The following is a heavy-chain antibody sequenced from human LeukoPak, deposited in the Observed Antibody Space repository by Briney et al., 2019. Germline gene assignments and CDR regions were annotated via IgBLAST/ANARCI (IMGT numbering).Heavy chain of an antibody. D-gene: IGHD5-18*01. Sequence: GGSLRLSCAASEFTFSSYAMSWVRQAPGKGLEWVSTITGSGGKTYYADSVKGRFTISRDNSKNTLYLQMNSLGAEDTAVYYCARHLSGITGYTYGRGIDYWGQGTLLTVSS. V-gene: IGHV3-23*01. CDR2: ITGSGGKT. CDR3: ARHLSGITGYTYGRGIDY. CDR1: EFTFSSYA. J-gene: IGHJ4*02.